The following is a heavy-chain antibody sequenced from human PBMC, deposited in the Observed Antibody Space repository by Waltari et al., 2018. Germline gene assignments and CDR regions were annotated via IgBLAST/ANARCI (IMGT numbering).Heavy chain of an antibody. Sequence: EVQLVESGGGLVQPGGSLRLSCAASGFTFSSYWMSWVRQAPGKGLEWVANIKQDGSEKYYVDSVKGRFTISRDNAKNSLYLQMNSLRAEDTAVYYCAREIAIQYSSGWPNDYWGQGTLVTVSS. D-gene: IGHD6-19*01. CDR3: AREIAIQYSSGWPNDY. V-gene: IGHV3-7*01. CDR1: GFTFSSYW. J-gene: IGHJ4*02. CDR2: IKQDGSEK.